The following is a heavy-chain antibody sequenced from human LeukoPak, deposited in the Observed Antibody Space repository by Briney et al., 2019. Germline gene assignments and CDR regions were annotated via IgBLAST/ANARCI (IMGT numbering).Heavy chain of an antibody. V-gene: IGHV1-18*04. CDR3: ARIYSYGNGVYYFDY. CDR1: GYTFTTYG. Sequence: APVKVSCKASGYTFTTYGISWVRQAPGQGLEWMGWISAYNGNTNYAQKLQGRVTMTTDTSTSTAYRELRSLRSDDTVVYYCARIYSYGNGVYYFDYWGQGTLVTVSS. D-gene: IGHD5-18*01. CDR2: ISAYNGNT. J-gene: IGHJ4*02.